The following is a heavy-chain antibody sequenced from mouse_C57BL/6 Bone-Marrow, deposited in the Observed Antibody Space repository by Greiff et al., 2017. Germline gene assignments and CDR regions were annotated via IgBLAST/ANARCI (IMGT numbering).Heavy chain of an antibody. CDR3: ARSKNWDSWVAY. J-gene: IGHJ3*01. CDR1: GYAFTNYL. D-gene: IGHD4-1*01. CDR2: INPGSGGT. Sequence: QVQLQQSGAELVRPGTSVKVSCKASGYAFTNYLIEWVQQRPGQGLEWIGVINPGSGGTNYNEKFKGKATLTADKSSSTAYMQLSSLTSEDSAVYFCARSKNWDSWVAYGGQGTLVTVSA. V-gene: IGHV1-54*01.